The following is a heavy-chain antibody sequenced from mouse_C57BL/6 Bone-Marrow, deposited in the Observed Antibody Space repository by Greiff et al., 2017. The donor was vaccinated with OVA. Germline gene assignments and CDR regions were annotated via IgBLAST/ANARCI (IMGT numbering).Heavy chain of an antibody. CDR2: IRSKSNNYAT. CDR3: VRLLYYDYGGFAY. CDR1: GFSFNTYA. D-gene: IGHD2-4*01. V-gene: IGHV10-1*01. Sequence: DAGGGLVQPKGSLKLPCAASGFSFNTYAMHWVRQAPGKGLEWVARIRSKSNNYATYYADSVKDRFTISRDDSESMLYLQMNNLKTEDTAMYYCVRLLYYDYGGFAYWGQGTLVTVSA. J-gene: IGHJ3*01.